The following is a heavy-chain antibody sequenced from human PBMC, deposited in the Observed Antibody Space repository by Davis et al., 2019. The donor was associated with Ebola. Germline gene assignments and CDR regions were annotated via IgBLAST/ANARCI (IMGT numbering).Heavy chain of an antibody. CDR2: IYYSGST. J-gene: IGHJ4*02. Sequence: SETLSLTCTVSGGSISSYYWSWIRQPPGKGLEWIGYIYYSGSTNYNPSLKSRVTISVDTSKNQFSLKLSSVTAADTAVYYCARGYPEYYYDSSGYYSRYYFDYWGQGTLVTVSS. V-gene: IGHV4-59*01. CDR3: ARGYPEYYYDSSGYYSRYYFDY. CDR1: GGSISSYY. D-gene: IGHD3-22*01.